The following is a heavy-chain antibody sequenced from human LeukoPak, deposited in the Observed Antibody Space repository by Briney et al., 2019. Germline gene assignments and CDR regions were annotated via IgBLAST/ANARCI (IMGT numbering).Heavy chain of an antibody. CDR3: ARVGATWVYFDY. V-gene: IGHV1-18*01. Sequence: ASVKVSCKASDYTFTSYDIRWVRQAPGQGLEWMGWISAYNDNTNYAQKLQGRVTMTTDTSTSTAYMELRSLRSDDTAVYYCARVGATWVYFDYWGQGTLVTVSS. D-gene: IGHD1-26*01. J-gene: IGHJ4*02. CDR1: DYTFTSYD. CDR2: ISAYNDNT.